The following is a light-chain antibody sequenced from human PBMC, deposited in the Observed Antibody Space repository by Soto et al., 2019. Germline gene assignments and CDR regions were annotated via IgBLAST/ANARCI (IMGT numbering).Light chain of an antibody. CDR1: SVDVGGFEY. CDR3: SSYTSSNTYV. CDR2: DVN. J-gene: IGLJ1*01. Sequence: QSVLTQPASVSGSPGQSIAISCTGTSVDVGGFEYVSWYQRHPGKVPKLMIYDVNNRPSGVSNRFSGSKSGNTASLTISGLQAEDEADYFCSSYTSSNTYVFGTGTKVTV. V-gene: IGLV2-14*03.